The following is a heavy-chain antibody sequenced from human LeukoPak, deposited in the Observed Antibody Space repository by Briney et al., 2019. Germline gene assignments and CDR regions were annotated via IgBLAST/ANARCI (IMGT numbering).Heavy chain of an antibody. J-gene: IGHJ2*01. CDR1: GFTFSSYA. Sequence: PGGSLRLSCAASGFTFSSYAMTWVRQAPGKGLDWVSGITSSGGSADYADSVKGRFTISRDNSKNTLYLQMNSLRAEDTAVYYCAKEITYCSRTSCYVYWYFDLWGRGTLVTVSS. CDR3: AKEITYCSRTSCYVYWYFDL. D-gene: IGHD2-2*01. V-gene: IGHV3-23*01. CDR2: ITSSGGSA.